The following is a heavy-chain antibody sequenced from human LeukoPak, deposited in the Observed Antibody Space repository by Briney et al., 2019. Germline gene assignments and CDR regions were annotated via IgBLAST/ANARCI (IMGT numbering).Heavy chain of an antibody. J-gene: IGHJ2*01. CDR1: GGSVNSYY. V-gene: IGHV4-59*02. Sequence: SETLSLTCTVSGGSVNSYYWSWIRQPPGHGLELIGCVYYSGSTNYNPSLKSRVTISVDTSKNQFSLNLTSVTAADTAVYYCARGWYGGNYWYFDLWGRGTLVTVSS. CDR3: ARGWYGGNYWYFDL. CDR2: VYYSGST. D-gene: IGHD4-23*01.